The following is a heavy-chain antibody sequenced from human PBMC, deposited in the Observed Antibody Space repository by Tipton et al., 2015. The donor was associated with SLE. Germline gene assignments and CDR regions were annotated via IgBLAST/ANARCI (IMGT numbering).Heavy chain of an antibody. J-gene: IGHJ2*01. CDR3: AREGSSGWFYWYFDL. V-gene: IGHV4-59*01. Sequence: TLSLTCSMYDESFRTYYWTWVRQPPGKALDWLGDINDRGGTNYSPSLKSRATISVHTSKNQFSLKLSSVTAADTAVYYCAREGSSGWFYWYFDLWGRGTLVTVSS. CDR2: INDRGGT. CDR1: DESFRTYY. D-gene: IGHD6-19*01.